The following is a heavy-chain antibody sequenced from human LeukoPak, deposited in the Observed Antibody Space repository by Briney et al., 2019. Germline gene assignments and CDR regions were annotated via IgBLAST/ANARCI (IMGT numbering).Heavy chain of an antibody. CDR2: IWYDGSNK. J-gene: IGHJ4*02. CDR3: ARDGSSGWYWVDY. V-gene: IGHV3-33*01. CDR1: GYTFTSYY. Sequence: SCKASGYTFTSYYMHWVRQAPGKGLEWVAVIWYDGSNKYYADSVKGRFTISRDNSKNTLYLQMNSLRAEDTAVYYCARDGSSGWYWVDYWGQGTLVTVSS. D-gene: IGHD6-19*01.